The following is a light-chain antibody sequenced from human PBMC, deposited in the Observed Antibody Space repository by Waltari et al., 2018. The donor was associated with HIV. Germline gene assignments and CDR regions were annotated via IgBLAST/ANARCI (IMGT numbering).Light chain of an antibody. J-gene: IGLJ2*01. CDR1: SGLRVDTYS. CDR3: MIWHRSTAI. V-gene: IGLV5-45*02. CDR2: YKSGLDI. Sequence: QGVVTQPSSLSASPGTSATLTCTLDSGLRVDTYSIYWFRQKPGSPPQYLLRYKSGLDIHEAYELPSRFIGSKDPSANAGFLVISRLQAEDAADYYCMIWHRSTAIFGGGTRLTVL.